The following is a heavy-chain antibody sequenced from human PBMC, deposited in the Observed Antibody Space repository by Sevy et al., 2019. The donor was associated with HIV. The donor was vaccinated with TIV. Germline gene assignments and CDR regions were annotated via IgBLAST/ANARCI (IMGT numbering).Heavy chain of an antibody. Sequence: QLGGSLRLSCTASGFAFGDYGLSWFRQAPGKGLEWLGFIRSKAYGGTTEYAASVKGRFTISRDDSKSIAYLQMNSLKIADTAVYYCTKDSATSHYYYYYMDVWGKGTTVTVSS. V-gene: IGHV3-49*03. D-gene: IGHD6-25*01. J-gene: IGHJ6*03. CDR3: TKDSATSHYYYYYMDV. CDR1: GFAFGDYG. CDR2: IRSKAYGGTT.